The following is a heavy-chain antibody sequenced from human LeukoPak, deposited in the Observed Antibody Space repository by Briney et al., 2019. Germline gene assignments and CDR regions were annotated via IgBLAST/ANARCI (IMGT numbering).Heavy chain of an antibody. J-gene: IGHJ6*02. Sequence: GGSLRLSCTGSGFTFNDYAMHWVRQAPGKGLEGVSGIRWNTGSIGYVDSVRGRFTISRDNAKNSLYLQMSSLKPEDTALYYCTKGVRDSTYAPGLKYGMDVWGQGTTVIVSS. D-gene: IGHD2-2*01. CDR2: IRWNTGSI. CDR3: TKGVRDSTYAPGLKYGMDV. CDR1: GFTFNDYA. V-gene: IGHV3-9*01.